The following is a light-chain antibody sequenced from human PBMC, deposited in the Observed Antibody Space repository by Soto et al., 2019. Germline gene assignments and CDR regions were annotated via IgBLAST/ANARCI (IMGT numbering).Light chain of an antibody. J-gene: IGKJ2*01. CDR3: QQSYSTRGYT. CDR2: AAS. V-gene: IGKV1-39*01. CDR1: QSISSY. Sequence: DIPMTQSPSSLSASVGDRVTITCRASQSISSYLNWYQQKPGKAPKLLIYAASSLQSGVPSRFSGSGSGTDFTLTISSLQPEDFATYYCQQSYSTRGYTFGQGTKLEIK.